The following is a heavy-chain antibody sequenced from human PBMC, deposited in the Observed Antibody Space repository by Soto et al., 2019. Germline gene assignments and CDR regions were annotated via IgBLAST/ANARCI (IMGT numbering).Heavy chain of an antibody. CDR1: GFTFSNSW. J-gene: IGHJ4*02. CDR3: AKGHLVPAGSYFDY. D-gene: IGHD2-2*01. Sequence: GGSLRLSCRGSGFTFSNSWMHWVRHTPGKGLVWVSRINNDGSNAAYADSVKGRFTISRENAKNTLYLQMISLRAEDTAVYYCAKGHLVPAGSYFDYWGQGTLVTVSS. CDR2: INNDGSNA. V-gene: IGHV3-74*01.